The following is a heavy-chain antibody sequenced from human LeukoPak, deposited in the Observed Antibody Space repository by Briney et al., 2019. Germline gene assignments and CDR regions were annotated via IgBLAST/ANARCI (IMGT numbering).Heavy chain of an antibody. V-gene: IGHV3-15*01. J-gene: IGHJ4*02. CDR3: TTGVGAY. CDR2: IKSKTDGGTT. CDR1: GFTFSNAW. D-gene: IGHD1-26*01. Sequence: GGSLRLSCAASGFTFSNAWMSWVRQAPGKGLEWVCRIKSKTDGGTTDYAAPVKGRFTISRDDSKNTLYLQMNSLKTEDTAVYYCTTGVGAYWGQGTLVTVSS.